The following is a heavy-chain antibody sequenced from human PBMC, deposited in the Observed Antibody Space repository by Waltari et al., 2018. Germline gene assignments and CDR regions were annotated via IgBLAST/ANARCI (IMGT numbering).Heavy chain of an antibody. D-gene: IGHD3-16*01. CDR2: IWHDGSKK. CDR3: SKPWQFSNVFEV. CDR1: GFPLRESG. Sequence: QVERVESGGDVVQTGRSLRLSCETSGFPLRESGMHWLRQVPGKGLGWVSHIWHDGSKKYYADSVKGRFTISRDNSKNTVYLQISNLRPEDTAMYFCSKPWQFSNVFEVWGQGTRVIVSS. V-gene: IGHV3-33*08. J-gene: IGHJ6*02.